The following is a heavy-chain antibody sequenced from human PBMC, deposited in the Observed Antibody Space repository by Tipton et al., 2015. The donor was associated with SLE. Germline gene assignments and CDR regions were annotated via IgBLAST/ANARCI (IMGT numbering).Heavy chain of an antibody. CDR1: GGSINSYY. Sequence: LRLSCTVSGGSINSYYWTWIRQQPGKGLEWIGYTSYSGNTYYNPSLRSRISISVATSKKQFSLRLRSVTAADTAVYYCARGGDFWSAYYRVPDFWGQGTLVTVSS. CDR3: ARGGDFWSAYYRVPDF. CDR2: TSYSGNT. V-gene: IGHV4-31*02. J-gene: IGHJ4*02. D-gene: IGHD3-3*01.